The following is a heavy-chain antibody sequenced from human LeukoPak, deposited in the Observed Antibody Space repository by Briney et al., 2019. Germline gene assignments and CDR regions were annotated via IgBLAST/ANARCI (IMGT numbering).Heavy chain of an antibody. CDR1: GGSISSGHYY. CDR2: ICYSGST. Sequence: SETLSLTCTVSGGSISSGHYYWSWIRQPPGKGLEWIGYICYSGSTYYNPSLKSRVTITVDTSKNQFSLKLSSVTAADTAVYYCARYGSGYAFDIWGQGTMVTVSS. D-gene: IGHD3-10*01. J-gene: IGHJ3*02. CDR3: ARYGSGYAFDI. V-gene: IGHV4-30-4*08.